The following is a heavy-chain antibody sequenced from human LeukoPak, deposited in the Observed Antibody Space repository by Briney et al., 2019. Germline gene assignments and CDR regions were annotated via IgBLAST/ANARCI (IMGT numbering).Heavy chain of an antibody. J-gene: IGHJ3*02. CDR2: ISYDGSNK. CDR1: GFTFSSYG. V-gene: IGHV3-30*18. CDR3: ANGLGYCSSTSCRGGAFDI. D-gene: IGHD2-2*03. Sequence: PGRSLRLSCAASGFTFSSYGMHWVRQAPGKGLEWVAVISYDGSNKYYADYVKGRFTISRDNSKNTLYLQMNSLRAEDTAVYYCANGLGYCSSTSCRGGAFDIWGQGTMVTVSS.